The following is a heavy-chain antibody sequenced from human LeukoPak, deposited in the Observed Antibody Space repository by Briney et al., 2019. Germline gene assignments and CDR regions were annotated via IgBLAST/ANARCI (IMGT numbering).Heavy chain of an antibody. CDR3: ARGAYGDYDLSYYFDY. D-gene: IGHD4-17*01. CDR2: ISSSSSYT. Sequence: PGGSLRLSCAASAFTVSDYYMSWIRQAPGKGLEWASYISSSSSYTNYADSVKGRFTISRDNAKNSLYLQMNSLRAEDTAVYYCARGAYGDYDLSYYFDYWGHGTLVTVSS. CDR1: AFTVSDYY. J-gene: IGHJ4*01. V-gene: IGHV3-11*06.